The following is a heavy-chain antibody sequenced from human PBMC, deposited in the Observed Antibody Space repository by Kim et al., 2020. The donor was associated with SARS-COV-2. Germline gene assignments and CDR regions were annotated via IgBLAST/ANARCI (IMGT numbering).Heavy chain of an antibody. D-gene: IGHD3-10*01. CDR1: GGSISSYY. CDR2: IYYSGST. V-gene: IGHV4-59*13. Sequence: SETLSLTCTVSGGSISSYYWSWIRQPPGKGLEWIGYIYYSGSTNYNPSLKSRVTISVDTSKNQFSLKLSSVTAADTAVYYCARDLTLGYGMDVWGQGTTVTVSS. J-gene: IGHJ6*02. CDR3: ARDLTLGYGMDV.